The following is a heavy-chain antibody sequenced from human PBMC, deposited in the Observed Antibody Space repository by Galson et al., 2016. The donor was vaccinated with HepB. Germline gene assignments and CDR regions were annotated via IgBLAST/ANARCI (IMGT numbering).Heavy chain of an antibody. CDR2: ISSNDGRT. CDR1: GYSFTNYG. Sequence: SCKASGYSFTNYGITWVRQAPGQGFEWLGWISSNDGRTKITEKLQGRVSMTTDTYTATAYMELRSLTSGDTAMYYCARDGVAAGTTDFWGQGTLVTVSS. D-gene: IGHD1-1*01. J-gene: IGHJ4*02. V-gene: IGHV1-18*04. CDR3: ARDGVAAGTTDF.